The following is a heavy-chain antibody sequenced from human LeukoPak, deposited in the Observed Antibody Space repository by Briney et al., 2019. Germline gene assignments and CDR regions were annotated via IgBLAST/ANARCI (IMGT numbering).Heavy chain of an antibody. CDR1: GGTFISYA. J-gene: IGHJ4*02. Sequence: SVKVSCKASGGTFISYAISWVRQAPGQGLEWMGGIIPIFGTANYAQKFQGRVTITADESTSTAYMELSSLRSEDTAVYYCAREREDRYCSSTSCYLIYDYWGQGTLVTVSS. D-gene: IGHD2-2*01. CDR3: AREREDRYCSSTSCYLIYDY. CDR2: IIPIFGTA. V-gene: IGHV1-69*13.